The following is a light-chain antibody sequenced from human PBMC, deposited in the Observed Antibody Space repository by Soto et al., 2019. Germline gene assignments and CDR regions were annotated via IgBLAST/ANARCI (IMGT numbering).Light chain of an antibody. CDR1: QSVQTW. V-gene: IGKV1-5*03. CDR3: QQYNNYFT. CDR2: KAT. J-gene: IGKJ1*01. Sequence: IQLPQSPSTLSPTLGDRVPITCRASQSVQTWLAWFQQKPGKAPKLLIYKATTLETGVPSRFSGSGSETEFTLTISSLQPDDLGTYYCQQYNNYFTFGQGTKVDIK.